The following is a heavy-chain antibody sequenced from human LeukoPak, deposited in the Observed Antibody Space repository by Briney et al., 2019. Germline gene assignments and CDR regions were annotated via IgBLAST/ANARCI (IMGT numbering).Heavy chain of an antibody. Sequence: ASVKVSCKASGYTFYYYGISWVRQAPGQGLEWMGWVSAYNGNTNYAQKLQGIVTMTRDTSTSAVYMELSSLRSEDTAVYYCARAIVGYSYGYGYYFDYWGQGTLVTVSS. V-gene: IGHV1-18*01. CDR2: VSAYNGNT. CDR3: ARAIVGYSYGYGYYFDY. CDR1: GYTFYYYG. D-gene: IGHD5-18*01. J-gene: IGHJ4*02.